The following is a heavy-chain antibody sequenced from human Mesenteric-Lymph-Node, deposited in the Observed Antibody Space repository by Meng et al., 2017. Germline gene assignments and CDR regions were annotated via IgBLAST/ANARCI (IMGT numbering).Heavy chain of an antibody. Sequence: QVQLVQSGAEVKKPGSSVKVSCKASGGTFSDYAVTWVRQAPGQGLEWMGGIIPIFGRTNYAQKFQGRVTITTDESTGTAYMDLSSLRSEDTAVYYCARGIQLWSTFDYWGQGTLVTVSS. CDR1: GGTFSDYA. CDR2: IIPIFGRT. D-gene: IGHD5-18*01. V-gene: IGHV1-69*05. J-gene: IGHJ4*02. CDR3: ARGIQLWSTFDY.